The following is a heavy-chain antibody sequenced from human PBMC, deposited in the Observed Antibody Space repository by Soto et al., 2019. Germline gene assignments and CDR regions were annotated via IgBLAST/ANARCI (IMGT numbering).Heavy chain of an antibody. V-gene: IGHV1-69*02. CDR2: IIPILGIA. Sequence: ASVKVSCKASGGTFSSYTISWVRQAPGQGLEWMGRIIPILGIANYAQKFQGRVTITADKSTSTAYMELSSLRSEDTAVYYCARGHYYGSGTDWFDPWGQGTLVTVSS. D-gene: IGHD3-10*01. J-gene: IGHJ5*02. CDR1: GGTFSSYT. CDR3: ARGHYYGSGTDWFDP.